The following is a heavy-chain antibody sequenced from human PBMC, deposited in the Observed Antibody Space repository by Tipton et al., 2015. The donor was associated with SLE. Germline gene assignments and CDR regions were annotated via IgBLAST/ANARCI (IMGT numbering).Heavy chain of an antibody. CDR1: SGSFSDYW. V-gene: IGHV4-34*01. Sequence: TLSLTCAAYSGSFSDYWWSWIRQPPGKGLEWIGEFTRSGGTNYNPSLRGRVSISADGSKNQFSLKLRSVTAADTAVYYCAGAWQGYCSGGTCYVLDYWGQGTLVTVSS. J-gene: IGHJ4*02. CDR2: FTRSGGT. D-gene: IGHD2-15*01. CDR3: AGAWQGYCSGGTCYVLDY.